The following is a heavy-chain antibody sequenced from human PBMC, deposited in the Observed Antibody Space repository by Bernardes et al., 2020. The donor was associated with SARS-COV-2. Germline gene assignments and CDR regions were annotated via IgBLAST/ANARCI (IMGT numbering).Heavy chain of an antibody. CDR3: ARVGASSWADY. J-gene: IGHJ4*02. D-gene: IGHD6-13*01. V-gene: IGHV3-74*01. CDR1: GFTFSEYW. CDR2: INNDGSST. Sequence: GGSLRLSCAASGFTFSEYWMYWVRQAPGKGLVWVSRINNDGSSTTYADSVKGRFTISRDNAKNTLYLQMNSLRDEDTAVYYCARVGASSWADYWGQGTLVTVSS.